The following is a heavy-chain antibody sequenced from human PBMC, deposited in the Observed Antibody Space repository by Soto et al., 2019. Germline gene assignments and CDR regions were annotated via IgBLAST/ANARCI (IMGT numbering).Heavy chain of an antibody. CDR1: GGTFSSYA. Sequence: QVQLVQSGAEVKKPGSSVKVSCKASGGTFSSYAISWVRQAPGQGLEWMGGIIPIFGTANYAQKIQGRVTITGDDSKSTGYIDRHSLRSEETAVYYCARGWEGTREGSYTFDYWGQGTLVTVSS. CDR3: ARGWEGTREGSYTFDY. CDR2: IIPIFGTA. V-gene: IGHV1-69*01. J-gene: IGHJ4*02. D-gene: IGHD1-1*01.